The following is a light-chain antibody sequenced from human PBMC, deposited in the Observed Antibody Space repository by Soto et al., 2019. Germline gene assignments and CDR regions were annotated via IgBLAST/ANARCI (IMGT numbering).Light chain of an antibody. Sequence: QSVLTQPPSASGSPGQAVTISCTGTSSDIGGHNFVSWYQQHPGKAPKLLIFEVNKRPSGVPDRFSASKSGITASLTVSGLQAEDEAAYFCSSYASTDNSVIFGGGTKVTVL. CDR1: SSDIGGHNF. CDR2: EVN. J-gene: IGLJ2*01. CDR3: SSYASTDNSVI. V-gene: IGLV2-8*01.